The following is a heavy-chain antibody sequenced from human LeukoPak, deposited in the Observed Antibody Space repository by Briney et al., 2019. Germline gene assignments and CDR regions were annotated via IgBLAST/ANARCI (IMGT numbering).Heavy chain of an antibody. CDR1: GYTFTSYG. V-gene: IGHV1-18*01. CDR2: ISAYNGNT. J-gene: IGHJ6*02. Sequence: ASVKVSCKASGYTFTSYGISWVRQAPGQGLEWMGWISAYNGNTNYAQKLQGRVTMTTDTSTSTAYMELRSLRSDGTAVYYCARDFVGCSGGSCYWAYYYGMDVWGQGTTVTVSS. CDR3: ARDFVGCSGGSCYWAYYYGMDV. D-gene: IGHD2-15*01.